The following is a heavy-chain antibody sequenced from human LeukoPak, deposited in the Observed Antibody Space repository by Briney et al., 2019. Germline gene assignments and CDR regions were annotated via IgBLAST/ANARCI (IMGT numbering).Heavy chain of an antibody. Sequence: SETLSLTCAVYGGSFSGYYWSWIRQPPGKGLEWIGEINHSGSTNYNPSFKSRVTISVDTSKNQFSLKLSSVTAADTAVYYCARGYSNYGDKSSDFDYWGQGTLVTVSS. CDR3: ARGYSNYGDKSSDFDY. V-gene: IGHV4-34*01. D-gene: IGHD4-11*01. CDR2: INHSGST. J-gene: IGHJ4*02. CDR1: GGSFSGYY.